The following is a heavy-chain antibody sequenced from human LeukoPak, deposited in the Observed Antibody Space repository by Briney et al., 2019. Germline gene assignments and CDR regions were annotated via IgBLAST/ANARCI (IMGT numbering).Heavy chain of an antibody. CDR3: VRDQCSIHGCSNLFGH. CDR1: GFTFSSYG. D-gene: IGHD2-2*01. CDR2: IRYDGSNK. Sequence: GGSLRLSCAASGFTFSSYGMHWVRQAPGKGLEWVAFIRYDGSNKYYADSVKGRFTVSRDSSKNTLYLQMDSLRADDTAVYYCVRDQCSIHGCSNLFGHWGQGTLVTISS. V-gene: IGHV3-30*02. J-gene: IGHJ5*02.